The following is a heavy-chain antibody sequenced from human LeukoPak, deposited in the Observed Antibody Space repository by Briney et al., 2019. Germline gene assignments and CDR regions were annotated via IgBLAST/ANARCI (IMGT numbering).Heavy chain of an antibody. CDR1: GFTFSSYA. D-gene: IGHD3-10*01. V-gene: IGHV3-23*01. CDR3: ATNYYGSDETG. CDR2: ISGSGGST. J-gene: IGHJ4*02. Sequence: GGSLRLSCAASGFTFSSYAMSWVRQAPGKGLEWVAAISGSGGSTYYADSVKGRFTISRDNSKNTLYLQMNSLRAEDTAVYYCATNYYGSDETGWGQGTLVTVSS.